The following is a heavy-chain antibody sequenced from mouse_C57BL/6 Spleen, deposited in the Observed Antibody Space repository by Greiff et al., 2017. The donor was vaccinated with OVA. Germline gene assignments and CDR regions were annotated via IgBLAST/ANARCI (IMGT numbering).Heavy chain of an antibody. D-gene: IGHD2-3*01. CDR2: IYPRSGNT. V-gene: IGHV1-81*01. Sequence: QVQLKQSGAELARPGASVKLSCKASGYTFTSYGISWVKQRTGQGLEWIGEIYPRSGNTYYNEKFKGKATLTADKSSSTAYMELRSLTSEDSAVYFCARSAGYDGYYVFYAMDYWGQGTSVTVSS. J-gene: IGHJ4*01. CDR1: GYTFTSYG. CDR3: ARSAGYDGYYVFYAMDY.